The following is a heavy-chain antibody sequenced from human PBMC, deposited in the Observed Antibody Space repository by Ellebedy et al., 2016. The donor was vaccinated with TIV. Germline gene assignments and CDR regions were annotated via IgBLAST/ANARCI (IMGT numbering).Heavy chain of an antibody. CDR3: ARGEHSSGRCDVFDI. CDR2: ISGDGKSK. V-gene: IGHV3-30*04. CDR1: GFTFYV. J-gene: IGHJ3*02. D-gene: IGHD3-22*01. Sequence: PGGSLRLSCAASGFTFYVMHWVRQARGKGLEWVAAISGDGKSKYYADSVKGRFTISSDTSNSTVYLEMNSLRIDDSAIYYCARGEHSSGRCDVFDIWGHGTMVTVS.